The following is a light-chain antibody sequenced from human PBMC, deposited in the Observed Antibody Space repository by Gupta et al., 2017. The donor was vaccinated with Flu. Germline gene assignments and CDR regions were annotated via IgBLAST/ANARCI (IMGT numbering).Light chain of an antibody. CDR1: SSDVGGYNY. CDR2: EVT. J-gene: IGLJ1*01. CDR3: SSYAGSNNFV. V-gene: IGLV2-8*01. Sequence: QSAPTQPPSASGSPGQSVTISCTGTSSDVGGYNYVSWYQQHPGKAPKLMIYEVTKRPSGVPDRVSGSKSGNTASLTVSGLQAEDEADYYCSSYAGSNNFVFGTGTKVTVL.